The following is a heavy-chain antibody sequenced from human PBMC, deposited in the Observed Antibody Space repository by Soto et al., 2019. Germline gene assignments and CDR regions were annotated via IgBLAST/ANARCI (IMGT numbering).Heavy chain of an antibody. J-gene: IGHJ4*02. CDR3: AKGEVRGIIPSYFDY. CDR1: GFTFRWFG. CDR2: ISNDGSNE. V-gene: IGHV3-30*18. Sequence: PWWSLRLSCACSGFTFRWFGMNWVRQAPGKGLEWVARISNDGSNEYYVDSVKGRFIISRDNSKNTLYLQMDSLRAEDTAVYYCAKGEVRGIIPSYFDYWGLGTLVTAPQ. D-gene: IGHD3-10*01.